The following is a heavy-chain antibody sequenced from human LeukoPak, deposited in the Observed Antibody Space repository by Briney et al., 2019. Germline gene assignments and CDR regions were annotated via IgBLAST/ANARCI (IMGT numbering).Heavy chain of an antibody. CDR1: GFTFSSYS. J-gene: IGHJ4*02. D-gene: IGHD3-22*01. CDR3: ARDRSYYDSSGYYNVDY. V-gene: IGHV3-21*01. CDR2: ISSSSSYI. Sequence: GGSLRLSCAASGFTFSSYSMNWVRQAPGKGLEWVSSISSSSSYIYYADSVKGRFTISRDNAKNSLYLQMNSLRAEDTAVYYCARDRSYYDSSGYYNVDYWGQGTLVTVSS.